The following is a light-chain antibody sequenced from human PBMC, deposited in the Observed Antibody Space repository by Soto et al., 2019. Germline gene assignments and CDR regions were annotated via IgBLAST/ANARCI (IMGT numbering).Light chain of an antibody. J-gene: IGKJ5*01. CDR1: QSLSSN. Sequence: IVLTQSPGTLSLSPGERATLSCRASQSLSSNLAWYQQKPGQAPRLLIYGASTRATDIPARFSGSGSGTEFTLTISSLQPDDFATYYCQQYNSLITFGQGTRLEIK. CDR2: GAS. CDR3: QQYNSLIT. V-gene: IGKV3-15*01.